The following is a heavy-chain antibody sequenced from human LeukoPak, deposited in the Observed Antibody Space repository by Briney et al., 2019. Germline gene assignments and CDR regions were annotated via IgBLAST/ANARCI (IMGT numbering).Heavy chain of an antibody. D-gene: IGHD2-2*01. J-gene: IGHJ4*02. CDR2: IDWDDDK. V-gene: IGHV2-70*11. CDR3: ARIRGTYCSTTTCSFEDF. CDR1: GFSFTNNGMC. Sequence: SGPALVKPTQTLTLTCTFSGFSFTNNGMCVTWIRQPPGKALEWLARIDWDDDKYYIASLKTRLTISKETSKKQLVLTMTNMDPVDTATYYCARIRGTYCSTTTCSFEDFWGQGTLVTVSS.